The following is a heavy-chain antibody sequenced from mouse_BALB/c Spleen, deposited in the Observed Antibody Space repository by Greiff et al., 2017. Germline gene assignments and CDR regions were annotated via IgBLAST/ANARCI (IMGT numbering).Heavy chain of an antibody. CDR3: ARHKGYYAMDY. V-gene: IGHV5-9-3*01. J-gene: IGHJ4*01. CDR1: GFTFSSYA. CDR2: ISSGGSYT. Sequence: EVMLVESGGGLVKPGGSLKLSCAASGFTFSSYAMSWVRQTPEKRLEWVATISSGGSYTYYPDSVKGRFTISRDNAKNTLYLQMSSLRSEDTAMYYCARHKGYYAMDYWGQGTSVTVSS.